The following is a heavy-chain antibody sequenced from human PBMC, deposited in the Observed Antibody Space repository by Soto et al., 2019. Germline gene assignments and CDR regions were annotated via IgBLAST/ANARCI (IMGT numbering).Heavy chain of an antibody. Sequence: ETLSLSCTVPGGSVSSTSHLWSWIRQPPGEGLEWIGYIYYSGSTNYNPSLKSRVSMSVDTSKNQFYLKLTSVTAADTAVYYCARDRYSNSPFFDYWGQGALVTVSS. J-gene: IGHJ4*02. V-gene: IGHV4-61*01. CDR1: GGSVSSTSHL. CDR2: IYYSGST. D-gene: IGHD6-6*01. CDR3: ARDRYSNSPFFDY.